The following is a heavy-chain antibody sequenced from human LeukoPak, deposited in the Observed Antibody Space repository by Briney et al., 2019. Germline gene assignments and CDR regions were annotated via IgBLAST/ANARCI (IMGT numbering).Heavy chain of an antibody. CDR2: IYTSGST. J-gene: IGHJ6*03. D-gene: IGHD2-15*01. Sequence: SETLSLTCTVSGNSISSGDYYWSWIRQPAGKGLEWIGRIYTSGSTTYNPSLKSRVTISGDTSENQFSLKLSSVTAADTAVYYCARWSCSGGSCYMDVWGKGTTVTISS. CDR1: GNSISSGDYY. V-gene: IGHV4-61*02. CDR3: ARWSCSGGSCYMDV.